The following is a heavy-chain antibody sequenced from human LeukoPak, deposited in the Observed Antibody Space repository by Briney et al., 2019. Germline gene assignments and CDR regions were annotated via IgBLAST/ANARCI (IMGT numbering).Heavy chain of an antibody. CDR1: GFTFSSYA. CDR2: INHSGST. J-gene: IGHJ4*02. V-gene: IGHV4-34*01. D-gene: IGHD2-2*01. Sequence: GSLRLSCAASGFTFSSYAINWVRQPPGKGLEWIGEINHSGSTNYNLSLKSRVTISVDTSKNQFSLKLSSVTAADTAVYYCARHNPYQRIDYWGQGTLVTVSS. CDR3: ARHNPYQRIDY.